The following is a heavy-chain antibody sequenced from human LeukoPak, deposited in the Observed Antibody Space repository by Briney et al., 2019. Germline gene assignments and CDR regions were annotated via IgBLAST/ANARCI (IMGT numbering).Heavy chain of an antibody. D-gene: IGHD5-24*01. CDR3: ARVAVEMASWFDP. CDR2: INPNSGDT. Sequence: ASVTVSCKASGYTFTGYHMHWVRQAPGQGLEWMGWINPNSGDTNYAQKFQGRVTMTRDTSISTAYVELSRLRSDDTAVYYCARVAVEMASWFDPWGQGTLVTVSS. J-gene: IGHJ5*02. CDR1: GYTFTGYH. V-gene: IGHV1-2*02.